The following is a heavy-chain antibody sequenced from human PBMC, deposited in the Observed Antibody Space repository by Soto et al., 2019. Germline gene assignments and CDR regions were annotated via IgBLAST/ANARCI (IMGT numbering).Heavy chain of an antibody. D-gene: IGHD4-17*01. Sequence: QVQLVQSGAEVKKPGSSVKVSCKASGGTFSSYTISWVRQAPGQVLEWMGRIIPILGIANYAQKCQGRVTITADKSTSTAYMELSSLRSEDTAVYYCARTYGDYVGGNVQYFDYWGQGTLVTVSS. CDR3: ARTYGDYVGGNVQYFDY. V-gene: IGHV1-69*02. CDR1: GGTFSSYT. J-gene: IGHJ4*02. CDR2: IIPILGIA.